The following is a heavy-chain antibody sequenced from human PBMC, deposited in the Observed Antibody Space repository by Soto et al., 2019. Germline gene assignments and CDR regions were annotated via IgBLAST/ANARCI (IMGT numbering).Heavy chain of an antibody. D-gene: IGHD3-22*01. CDR3: AKDWSITMIVLVITVLGGFDY. CDR1: GFTFSSYA. Sequence: VGSLRLSCAASGFTFSSYAMSWVRQAPGKGLEWVSAISGSGGSTYYADSVKGRFTISRDNSKNTLYLQMNSLRAEDTAVYYCAKDWSITMIVLVITVLGGFDYWGQGTLVTVSS. V-gene: IGHV3-23*01. J-gene: IGHJ4*02. CDR2: ISGSGGST.